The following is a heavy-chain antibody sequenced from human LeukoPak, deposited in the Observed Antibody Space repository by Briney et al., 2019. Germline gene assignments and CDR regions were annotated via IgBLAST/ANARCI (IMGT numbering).Heavy chain of an antibody. D-gene: IGHD2-8*01. V-gene: IGHV3-23*01. J-gene: IGHJ6*02. CDR3: AKDPILYRDLRGGMDV. CDR1: GFTFSSYA. Sequence: GGSLRLSCAASGFTFSSYAMSWVRQAPGKGLEWVSAISGSGGSTYYADSVKGRFTISRDNSKNTLYLQMNSLRAEDTAVYYCAKDPILYRDLRGGMDVWGQGTTVTVSS. CDR2: ISGSGGST.